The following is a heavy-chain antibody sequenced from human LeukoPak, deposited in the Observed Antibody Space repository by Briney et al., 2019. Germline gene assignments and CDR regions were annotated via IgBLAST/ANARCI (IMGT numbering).Heavy chain of an antibody. V-gene: IGHV1-69*13. CDR2: IIPFFGTA. J-gene: IGHJ4*02. D-gene: IGHD2-2*01. CDR1: GDTFSSYA. CDR3: ARSLNIVVVPAATNYRLDY. Sequence: GASVKVSCKASGDTFSSYAIRWVRQAPGHGLEWMGGIIPFFGTANYAQKFQGRVTITADEYTSTAYMELSSLRSEDTAVYYCARSLNIVVVPAATNYRLDYWGQGTLVTVSS.